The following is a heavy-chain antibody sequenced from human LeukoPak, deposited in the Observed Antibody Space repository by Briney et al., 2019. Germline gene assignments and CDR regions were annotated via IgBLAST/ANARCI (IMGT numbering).Heavy chain of an antibody. CDR2: IYYSGST. CDR1: GGSISSYY. J-gene: IGHJ4*02. D-gene: IGHD3-22*01. V-gene: IGHV4-59*01. Sequence: SETLSLTCTVSGGSISSYYWSWIRQPPGKGLEWIGYIYYSGSTNYNPSLKSRVTISVDTSKNQFSLKLSSVTAADTAVYYCARDRGADSSGYYSPFDFDYWGQGTLVIVSS. CDR3: ARDRGADSSGYYSPFDFDY.